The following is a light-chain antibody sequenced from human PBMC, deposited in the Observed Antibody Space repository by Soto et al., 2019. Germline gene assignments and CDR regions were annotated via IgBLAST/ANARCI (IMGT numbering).Light chain of an antibody. V-gene: IGKV3-20*01. J-gene: IGKJ4*01. CDR3: QYYGTSPVT. Sequence: EIVLTQSPGTLSLSPGERATLSCRASQSVSSSYLAWYQQKPGQAPRLLIYGASYRATGIPYRFSGSGSGTDFTLTISRLEPEDFALYYCQYYGTSPVTFGGGSKVEIK. CDR2: GAS. CDR1: QSVSSSY.